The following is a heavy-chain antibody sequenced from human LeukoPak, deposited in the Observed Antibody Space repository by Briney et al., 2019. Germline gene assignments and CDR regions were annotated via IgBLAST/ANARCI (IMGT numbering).Heavy chain of an antibody. CDR3: ARAPYESSGYTSFQH. CDR2: ISYDGSNK. Sequence: PGGSLRLSCEASGFTFSNYAMSWVRQAPGKGLEWVAVISYDGSNKYYADSVKGRFTISRDNSKNTLYLQMNSLRAEDTAVYYCARAPYESSGYTSFQHWGQGTLVTVSS. J-gene: IGHJ1*01. V-gene: IGHV3-30*03. D-gene: IGHD3-22*01. CDR1: GFTFSNYA.